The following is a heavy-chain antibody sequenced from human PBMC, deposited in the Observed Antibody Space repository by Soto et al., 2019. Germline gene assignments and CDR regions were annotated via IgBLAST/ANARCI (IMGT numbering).Heavy chain of an antibody. D-gene: IGHD4-17*01. J-gene: IGHJ4*02. Sequence: QVQLVQSGAEVKKPGASVKVSCKASGYTFSGSVMHWVRQAPGQGLEWMGWINADNGNTKYSQKFQGRVTMTWDTSASTAYMEWSSLRSEDTDIYYCASEIDATTATSLDYWGQGTLVTVSS. CDR3: ASEIDATTATSLDY. CDR2: INADNGNT. CDR1: GYTFSGSV. V-gene: IGHV1-3*01.